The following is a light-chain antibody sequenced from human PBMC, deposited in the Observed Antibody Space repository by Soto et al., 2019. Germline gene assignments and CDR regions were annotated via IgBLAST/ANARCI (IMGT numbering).Light chain of an antibody. CDR1: QSVSSY. CDR2: DAS. V-gene: IGKV3-11*01. J-gene: IGKJ4*01. Sequence: EIVLTQSPATLSLSPGERATLSCRASQSVSSYLAWYQQKPGQAPRLLIYDASNRATGIPARFSGSGSGTDFPLTLSRLEPEDFAVYYCQQRSNWPPMVTFGGGTKVEIK. CDR3: QQRSNWPPMVT.